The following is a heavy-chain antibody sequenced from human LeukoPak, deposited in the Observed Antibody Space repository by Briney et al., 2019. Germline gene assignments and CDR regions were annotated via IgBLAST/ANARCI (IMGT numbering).Heavy chain of an antibody. CDR3: AKYSSGWYYGWFDP. CDR1: GFTFSSYG. V-gene: IGHV3-48*01. D-gene: IGHD6-19*01. J-gene: IGHJ5*02. Sequence: GGSLRLSCAASGFTFSSYGMNWVRQAPGKGLEWVSYITSGSSSIYYADSVKGRFTISRDNSKNTLYLQMNSLRAEDTAVYYCAKYSSGWYYGWFDPWGQGTLVTVSS. CDR2: ITSGSSSI.